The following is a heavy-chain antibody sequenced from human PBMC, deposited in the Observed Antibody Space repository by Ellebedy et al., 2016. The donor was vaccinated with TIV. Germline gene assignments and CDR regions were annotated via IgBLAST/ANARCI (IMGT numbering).Heavy chain of an antibody. Sequence: GGSLRLXCEASGFTFNTHAMHWFRQAPGKGLEWLAIISYDGTSTFYADSVKGRFTISRVNSKSTAYLRMNSLRPEDTATYYCARAWATDPIDYWGQGTLVTVSS. CDR2: ISYDGTST. J-gene: IGHJ4*02. V-gene: IGHV3-30*04. CDR3: ARAWATDPIDY. CDR1: GFTFNTHA. D-gene: IGHD1-26*01.